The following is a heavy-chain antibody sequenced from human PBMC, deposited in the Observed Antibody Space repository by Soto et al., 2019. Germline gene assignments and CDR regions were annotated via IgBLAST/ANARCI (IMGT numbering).Heavy chain of an antibody. CDR1: GGFVSSSSYS. Sequence: PSEILSLTYSVCGGFVSSSSYSWGWIRQSPGKGMDWIGTMYSSENTHYNPSLLSRVTISVDTSKNEFSLRLSSVTAADTAVYYCARLNGYCISTNCHGYYGMDVWGQGTTVTVSS. CDR3: ARLNGYCISTNCHGYYGMDV. J-gene: IGHJ6*02. V-gene: IGHV4-39*01. D-gene: IGHD2-2*03. CDR2: MYSSENT.